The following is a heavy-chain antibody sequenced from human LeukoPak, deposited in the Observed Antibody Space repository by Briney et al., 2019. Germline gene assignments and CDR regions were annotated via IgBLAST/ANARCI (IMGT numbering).Heavy chain of an antibody. D-gene: IGHD3-3*01. CDR3: AKDDTIFGVVIPSYFDY. V-gene: IGHV3-23*01. CDR1: GFTFSSYT. J-gene: IGHJ4*02. CDR2: ISGGGVST. Sequence: HPGGSLRLSCVASGFTFSSYTMSWVRQTPGKGLEWVSTISGGGVSTYYADSVKGRFTISRDNSRNTLYLQMNSLRAGDTAVYYCAKDDTIFGVVIPSYFDYWGQGTLVTVSS.